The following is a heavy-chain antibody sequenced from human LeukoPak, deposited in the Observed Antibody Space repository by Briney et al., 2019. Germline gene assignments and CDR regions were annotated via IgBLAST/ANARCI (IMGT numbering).Heavy chain of an antibody. CDR2: IKQDGSEE. D-gene: IGHD3-22*01. Sequence: GGSLILSCAASGFTFSSYWMSWVRQAPGKGLEWVANIKQDGSEEYYVDSVKGRFTISRDNAKNSLYLQMNSLRAEDTAVYYCARYPGSITMIVVDYYFDYWGQGTLVTVSS. CDR3: ARYPGSITMIVVDYYFDY. V-gene: IGHV3-7*01. CDR1: GFTFSSYW. J-gene: IGHJ4*02.